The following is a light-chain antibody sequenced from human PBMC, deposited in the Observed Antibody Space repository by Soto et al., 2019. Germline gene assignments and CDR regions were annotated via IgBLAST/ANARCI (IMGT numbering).Light chain of an antibody. CDR3: QQYATSPWT. Sequence: EIMLTQSPGPLSLSPGERATLSCRSSQSVSNNYLAWYQQKPGQAPRLLIHGASTRAGGVPDRVSGSGSGTDCTLTISRLEPEDVSLYYCQQYATSPWTFGQGTKVDI. CDR2: GAS. V-gene: IGKV3-20*01. J-gene: IGKJ1*01. CDR1: QSVSNNY.